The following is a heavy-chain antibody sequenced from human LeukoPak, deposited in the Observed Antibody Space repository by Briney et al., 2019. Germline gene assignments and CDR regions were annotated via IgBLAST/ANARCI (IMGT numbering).Heavy chain of an antibody. CDR2: INHSGST. CDR1: GGSFSGYY. CDR3: SRCPPPRYFDRLLYPFGDY. V-gene: IGHV4-34*01. Sequence: SETLSLTCAVYGGSFSGYYWSWLRQPPGKGLEWIGEINHSGSTNYNPSLKSRVTISVDTSQNQFSLKMSSVAAVDPAVYYCSRCPPPRYFDRLLYPFGDYWGQRTKVTVPS. J-gene: IGHJ4*02. D-gene: IGHD3-9*01.